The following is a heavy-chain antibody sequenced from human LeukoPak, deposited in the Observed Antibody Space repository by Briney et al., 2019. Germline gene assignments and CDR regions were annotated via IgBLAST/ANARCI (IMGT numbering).Heavy chain of an antibody. J-gene: IGHJ5*02. Sequence: GGSLRLSCAASGFTFSSYAMSWVRQAPGKGLEWVSAISGSGDSAHYADSVKGRFTISRDNPKNTLYLQMNSLGVEDTAVYYCAAQEGSWGQGTLVTVSS. CDR2: ISGSGDSA. CDR1: GFTFSSYA. V-gene: IGHV3-23*01. CDR3: AAQEGS.